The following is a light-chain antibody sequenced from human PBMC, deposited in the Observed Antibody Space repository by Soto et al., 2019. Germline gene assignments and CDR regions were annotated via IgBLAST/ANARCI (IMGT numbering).Light chain of an antibody. CDR1: SSDVGEENY. J-gene: IGLJ2*01. CDR3: SSYTTSSTLV. V-gene: IGLV2-14*01. CDR2: EVI. Sequence: QSALTQPPSASGSPGQSVTITCSGTSSDVGEENYVSWYQQHPGKAPKLMIFEVINRPSGVSTRFSGSKSGNTASLIISGLQAEDEADYYCSSYTTSSTLVFGGGTKVTVL.